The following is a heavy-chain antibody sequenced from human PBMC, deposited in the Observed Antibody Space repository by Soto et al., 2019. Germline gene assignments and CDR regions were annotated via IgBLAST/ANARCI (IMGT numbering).Heavy chain of an antibody. Sequence: QITLKESGPTLVKPTQTLTLTCTFSGFSLSTSGVGVGWIRQPPGKALEWLALIYWNDDKRYSPSLKSRLTITKDTSKNQVVLTMTNMDPVDTATYYCEHGLYHHDAFDIWGQGTMVTVSS. CDR1: GFSLSTSGVG. J-gene: IGHJ3*02. V-gene: IGHV2-5*01. CDR2: IYWNDDK. D-gene: IGHD3-16*02. CDR3: EHGLYHHDAFDI.